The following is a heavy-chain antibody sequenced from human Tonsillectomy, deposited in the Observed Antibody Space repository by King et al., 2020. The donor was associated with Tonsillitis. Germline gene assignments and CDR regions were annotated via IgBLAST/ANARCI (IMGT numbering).Heavy chain of an antibody. CDR3: ARTSLEWSSYYFDY. CDR2: IYHGGST. V-gene: IGHV4-30-2*01. Sequence: LQLQESGSGLVKPSQTLSLTCAVSGGSISSGGYSWSWIRQPPGKGLEWIGYIYHGGSTYYNPSLKSRVSISVDRSKNQFFLKMTSVTAADTAVYYCARTSLEWSSYYFDYWGQGTLVTVSS. CDR1: GGSISSGGYS. D-gene: IGHD3-3*01. J-gene: IGHJ4*02.